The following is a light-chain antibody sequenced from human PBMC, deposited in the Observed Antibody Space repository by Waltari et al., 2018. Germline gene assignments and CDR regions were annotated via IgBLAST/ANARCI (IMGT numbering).Light chain of an antibody. CDR2: DVP. CDR3: NSYAGSNSVL. J-gene: IGLJ2*01. Sequence: QSALTQPPSASGSPGQSVTISCTGTSSDVGGYNCVSWYQQHPGKAPKPMIYDVPKRPSGVPDRCSGSKSGNTAYLTVSGLQAEDEADCYCNSYAGSNSVLFGAGTKLTVL. CDR1: SSDVGGYNC. V-gene: IGLV2-8*01.